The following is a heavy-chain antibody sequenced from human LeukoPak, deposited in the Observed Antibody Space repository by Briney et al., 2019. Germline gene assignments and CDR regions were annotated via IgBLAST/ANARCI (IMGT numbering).Heavy chain of an antibody. CDR2: ISDRGGST. CDR1: GFTFSNYA. V-gene: IGHV3-23*01. D-gene: IGHD6-19*01. J-gene: IGHJ4*02. Sequence: GGSLRLSCAASGFTFSNYAMSWVRQAPGKGLEWVSGISDRGGSTYYADSVKGRFTISRDNSKNTLYLQMNSLRAEDTAVYYCAKHPGYSSGWFYFDYWGQGTLVTVSS. CDR3: AKHPGYSSGWFYFDY.